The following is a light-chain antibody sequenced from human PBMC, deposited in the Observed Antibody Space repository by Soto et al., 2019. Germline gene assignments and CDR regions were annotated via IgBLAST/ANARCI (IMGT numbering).Light chain of an antibody. CDR3: CSYAGSSTFVV. CDR1: SSDVGSYNL. J-gene: IGLJ2*01. V-gene: IGLV2-23*02. Sequence: QSVLTPPASVSGSPGQSITISCTGTSSDVGSYNLVSWYQQHPGKAPKLMIYEVSKRPSGVSNPFSGSKSGNTASLTISGLQAEDDADYYCCSYAGSSTFVVFGGGTKLTVL. CDR2: EVS.